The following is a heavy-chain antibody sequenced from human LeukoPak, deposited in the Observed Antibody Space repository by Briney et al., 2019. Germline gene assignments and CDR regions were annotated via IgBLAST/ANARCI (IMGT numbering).Heavy chain of an antibody. CDR3: ARGPNTGSYL. CDR1: GFTFSSYS. CDR2: IYSGGNT. D-gene: IGHD1-26*01. Sequence: GGSLRLSCAASGFTFSSYSMNWVRQAPGKGLEWVSVIYSGGNTYYADSVKGRFTISRDNSKNTVYLQMNNLRAEDTAVYYCARGPNTGSYLGGQGTLVTVSS. J-gene: IGHJ4*02. V-gene: IGHV3-66*01.